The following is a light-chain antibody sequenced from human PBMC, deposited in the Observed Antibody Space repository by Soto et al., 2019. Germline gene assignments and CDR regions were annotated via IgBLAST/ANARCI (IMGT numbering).Light chain of an antibody. CDR2: GAS. CDR1: QHASQT. V-gene: IGKV3-15*01. CDR3: QQYSNWPLT. J-gene: IGKJ5*01. Sequence: EIVLRQSPGTLSVSPGERVTLSCRASQHASQTLAWYQQKPGQAPRLLIYGASTRATGTPARFSGSGSGREFTLTISSLQSEDSAVYYCQQYSNWPLTFGQGTRLEIK.